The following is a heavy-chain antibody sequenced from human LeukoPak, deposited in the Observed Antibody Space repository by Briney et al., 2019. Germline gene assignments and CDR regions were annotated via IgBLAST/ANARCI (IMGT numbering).Heavy chain of an antibody. V-gene: IGHV3-15*01. D-gene: IGHD1-1*01. CDR1: GFTFSKAW. J-gene: IGHJ4*02. CDR3: STGTGRTDFDY. Sequence: GGSLRLSCAASGFTFSKAWMSWVRQAPGKGPEWVGRVKSKTDGGTTDYAAPVKGRFTISRDDSKNTLDLQMNSLKTEDTAVYYCSTGTGRTDFDYWGQGTLVTVSS. CDR2: VKSKTDGGTT.